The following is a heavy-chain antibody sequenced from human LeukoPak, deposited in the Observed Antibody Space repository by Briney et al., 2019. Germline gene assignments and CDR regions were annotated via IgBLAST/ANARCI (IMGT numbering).Heavy chain of an antibody. V-gene: IGHV6-1*01. Sequence: SQTLSLTCVISGDSVSSNNAAWNWIRQSPSRGLEWLGRTHYRSKWYTDYAVSVKSRITINPDTSKNQISLQMNSVTPEDTAVYYCARSTSGYCTNGVCYRDFDYWGQGTLVTVSS. CDR3: ARSTSGYCTNGVCYRDFDY. J-gene: IGHJ4*02. CDR2: THYRSKWYT. D-gene: IGHD2-8*01. CDR1: GDSVSSNNAA.